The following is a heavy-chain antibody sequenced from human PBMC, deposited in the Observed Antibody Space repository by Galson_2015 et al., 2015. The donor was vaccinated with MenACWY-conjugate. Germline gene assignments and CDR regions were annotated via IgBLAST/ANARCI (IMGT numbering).Heavy chain of an antibody. V-gene: IGHV3-49*03. CDR1: GFTFGDYA. D-gene: IGHD1-26*01. Sequence: SLRLSCAASGFTFGDYAMSWFRQAPAKGLEWVGFIRSKAYGGTTEYAASVKGRFTISRDDSKSIAYLQMNSLKTEDTAVYYCTRAARELADYFDYWGQGTLVTVSS. CDR2: IRSKAYGGTT. CDR3: TRAARELADYFDY. J-gene: IGHJ4*02.